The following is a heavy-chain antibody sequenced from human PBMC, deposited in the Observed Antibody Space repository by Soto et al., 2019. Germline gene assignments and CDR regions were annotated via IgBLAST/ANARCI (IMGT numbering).Heavy chain of an antibody. CDR2: INPNSGGT. D-gene: IGHD3-3*01. V-gene: IGHV1-2*04. CDR1: GYTFTGYY. Sequence: GASVKVSCKASGYTFTGYYMHWVRQAPGQGLEWMGWINPNSGGTNYAQKFQGWVTMTRDTSISTAYMELSRLRSDDTAVYYCARGRPGDDFWSGRPFYYGMDVWGQGTTVTVSS. CDR3: ARGRPGDDFWSGRPFYYGMDV. J-gene: IGHJ6*02.